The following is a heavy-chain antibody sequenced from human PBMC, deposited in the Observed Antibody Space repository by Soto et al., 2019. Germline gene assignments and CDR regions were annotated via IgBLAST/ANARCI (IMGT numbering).Heavy chain of an antibody. V-gene: IGHV3-30*18. CDR2: ISYDGSNK. Sequence: GGSLRLSCAASGFTFSNYAMHWVRQAPGKGLEWVAVISYDGSNKVYGDSVKGRFTISRDNSKNTLYLQMNSLRAEDTAVYYCAKVNYGELAYGMDVWGQGTTVTVSS. J-gene: IGHJ6*02. CDR1: GFTFSNYA. CDR3: AKVNYGELAYGMDV. D-gene: IGHD4-17*01.